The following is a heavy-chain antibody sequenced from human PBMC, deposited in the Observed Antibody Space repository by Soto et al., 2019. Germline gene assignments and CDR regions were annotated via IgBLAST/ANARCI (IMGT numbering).Heavy chain of an antibody. V-gene: IGHV3-23*01. D-gene: IGHD5-12*01. J-gene: IGHJ4*02. Sequence: EVQLLESGGGLVQPGGSLRLSCSASGFSFSGYPLSWVRQTPGRGLEWVSAMSGTGASTFYADSVQGRFTISRDYSTSTLYLQMNSLGAEDSALYYCAKGGDGFHPSHFDSWGQGTLVTVSS. CDR3: AKGGDGFHPSHFDS. CDR2: MSGTGAST. CDR1: GFSFSGYP.